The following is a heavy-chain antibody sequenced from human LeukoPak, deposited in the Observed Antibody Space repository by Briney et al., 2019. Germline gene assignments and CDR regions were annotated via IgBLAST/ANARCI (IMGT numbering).Heavy chain of an antibody. Sequence: SETLSLTCAVYGGSFSGYYWSWIRQPPGKGLEWIGEINHSGSTNYNPSLKSRVTISVGTSKNQFSLKLSSVTAADTAVYYCARVRDYYGSGSGWFDPWGQGTLVTVSS. J-gene: IGHJ5*02. CDR1: GGSFSGYY. CDR3: ARVRDYYGSGSGWFDP. D-gene: IGHD3-10*01. CDR2: INHSGST. V-gene: IGHV4-34*01.